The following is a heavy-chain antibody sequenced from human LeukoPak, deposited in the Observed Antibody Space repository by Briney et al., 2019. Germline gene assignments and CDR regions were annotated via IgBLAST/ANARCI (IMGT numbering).Heavy chain of an antibody. CDR2: IYTSGST. D-gene: IGHD1-14*01. J-gene: IGHJ4*02. V-gene: IGHV4-61*02. CDR3: ASSGFGIRTDDY. CDR1: GGSISSGSYY. Sequence: SETLSLTCTVSGGSISSGSYYWSWIRQPAGKGLEWIGRIYTSGSTNHNPSLKSRVTISVDTSKNQFSLKLSSVTAADTAVYYCASSGFGIRTDDYWGQGTLVTVSS.